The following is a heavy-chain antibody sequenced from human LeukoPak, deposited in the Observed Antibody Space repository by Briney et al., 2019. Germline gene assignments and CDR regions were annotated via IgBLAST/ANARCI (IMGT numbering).Heavy chain of an antibody. CDR2: INEDGSEA. J-gene: IGHJ5*02. V-gene: IGHV3-7*01. D-gene: IGHD1-26*01. CDR1: GFTFSRFW. CDR3: ARREWLRHERTGYYAFDA. Sequence: GGSLRLSCAASGFTFSRFWMSWVRQAPDKGLEWVANINEDGSEAHYVDSVKGRFTISRDNPKNSVSLQMNRLSAEDPALYYCARREWLRHERTGYYAFDAWGQGTLVTVSS.